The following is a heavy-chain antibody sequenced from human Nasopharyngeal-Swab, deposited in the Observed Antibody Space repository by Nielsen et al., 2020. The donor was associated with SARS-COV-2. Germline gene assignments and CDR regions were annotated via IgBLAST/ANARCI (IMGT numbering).Heavy chain of an antibody. CDR2: ISAYNGST. D-gene: IGHD3-22*01. CDR3: ARDQGYYDTSGGH. J-gene: IGHJ4*02. Sequence: WVRQAPGQGLEWMGWISAYNGSTNYAQKFQGRVILTTDTATSTVYMELRSLRSDDTAVYYCARDQGYYDTSGGHWGQGTLVTVSS. V-gene: IGHV1-18*01.